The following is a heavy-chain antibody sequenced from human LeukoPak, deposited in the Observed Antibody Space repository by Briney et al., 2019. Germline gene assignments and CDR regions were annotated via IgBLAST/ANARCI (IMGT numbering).Heavy chain of an antibody. D-gene: IGHD6-19*01. CDR2: INPNSGDT. Sequence: ASVKVSCKASGYTFTGYYMHWVRQAPGQGLEWMGWINPNSGDTTYAQMFQGRVTMTRDTSISTAYMELSRLRSDDTAVYYCARGSSIAVAGMGFDPWSQGTLVTVSS. J-gene: IGHJ5*02. CDR3: ARGSSIAVAGMGFDP. CDR1: GYTFTGYY. V-gene: IGHV1-2*02.